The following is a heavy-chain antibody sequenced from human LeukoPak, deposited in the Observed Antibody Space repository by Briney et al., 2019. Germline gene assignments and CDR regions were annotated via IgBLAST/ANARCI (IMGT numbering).Heavy chain of an antibody. V-gene: IGHV3-23*01. D-gene: IGHD6-19*01. J-gene: IGHJ4*02. CDR1: GFTFSSYA. CDR3: AKVLYSSGWYVGDPFDY. CDR2: ISGSGGST. Sequence: GGSLRLSCAASGFTFSSYAMSWVRQAPGKGLEWVSAISGSGGSTYYADSVKGRFTISRDNSKNTLYLQMNSLRAEDTAVYYCAKVLYSSGWYVGDPFDYWGQGTLVTVSS.